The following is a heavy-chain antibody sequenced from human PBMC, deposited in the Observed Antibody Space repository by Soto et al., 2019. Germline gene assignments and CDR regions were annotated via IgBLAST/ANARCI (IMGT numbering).Heavy chain of an antibody. CDR1: GYTFTSYG. CDR3: ARGPYSSGWTEYFQH. Sequence: ASVKVSCKASGYTFTSYGISWVRQAPGQGLEWMGWISAYNGNTNYAQKLQGRVTMTTDTSTSTAYMELRSLRSDDTAVYYCARGPYSSGWTEYFQHWGQGTLVTVSS. D-gene: IGHD6-19*01. J-gene: IGHJ1*01. V-gene: IGHV1-18*01. CDR2: ISAYNGNT.